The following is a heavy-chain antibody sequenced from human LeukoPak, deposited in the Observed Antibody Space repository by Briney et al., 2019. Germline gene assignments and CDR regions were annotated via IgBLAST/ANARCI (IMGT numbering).Heavy chain of an antibody. D-gene: IGHD5-18*01. Sequence: SETLSLTCTVSGGSISSYYWSWIRQPPGKGLEWIGYIYYSGSTNYNPSLKSRVTISVDTSTNQFSLKLSSVTAAATAVYYCAREKKDTAMAFDYWGQGTLVTVSS. J-gene: IGHJ4*02. CDR3: AREKKDTAMAFDY. V-gene: IGHV4-59*01. CDR2: IYYSGST. CDR1: GGSISSYY.